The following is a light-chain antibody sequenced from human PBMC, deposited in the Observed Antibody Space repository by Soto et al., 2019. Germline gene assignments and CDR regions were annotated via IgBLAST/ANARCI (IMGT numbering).Light chain of an antibody. J-gene: IGKJ4*01. CDR3: QKYKNAPLT. V-gene: IGKV1-27*01. CDR2: AAS. Sequence: DIQMTQSPSSLSASVGDKVIITCRASQAINNYLAWYQQKPGEVPKVLIDAASTLQSGVPSRFSGSGSGTAFTLTISGLQPEDVATYYCQKYKNAPLTFGGRTKVEIK. CDR1: QAINNY.